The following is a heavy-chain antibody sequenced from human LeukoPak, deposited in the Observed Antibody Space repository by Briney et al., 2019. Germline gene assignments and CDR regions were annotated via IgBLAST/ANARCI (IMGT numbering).Heavy chain of an antibody. D-gene: IGHD2-2*01. CDR3: ARLGSSTSPLRA. CDR2: IYYSGST. J-gene: IGHJ5*02. V-gene: IGHV4-59*08. CDR1: GGSISSYY. Sequence: RSSETLSLTCTVSGGSISSYYWSWIRQPPGKGLEWIGYIYYSGSTNYNPSLKSRVTISVDTSKNQFSLKLSSVTAADTAVYYCARLGSSTSPLRAWGQGTLVTVSS.